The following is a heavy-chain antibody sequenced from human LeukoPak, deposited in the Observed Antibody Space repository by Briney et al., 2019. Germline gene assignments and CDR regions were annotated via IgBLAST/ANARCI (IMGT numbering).Heavy chain of an antibody. V-gene: IGHV1-69*05. CDR3: ARTKDPYDILTGYYY. CDR2: IIPIFGTA. Sequence: SVRVSCKASGGTFSSYAISWVRQAPGQGLEWMGGIIPIFGTANYAQKFQGRVTITTDESTSTAYMELSSLRSEDTAVYYCARTKDPYDILTGYYYWGQGTLVTVSS. D-gene: IGHD3-9*01. J-gene: IGHJ4*02. CDR1: GGTFSSYA.